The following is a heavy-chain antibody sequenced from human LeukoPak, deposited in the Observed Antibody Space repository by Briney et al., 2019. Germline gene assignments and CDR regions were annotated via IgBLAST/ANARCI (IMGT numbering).Heavy chain of an antibody. J-gene: IGHJ4*02. D-gene: IGHD2-21*01. Sequence: GRSLRPSCAAAGFTFSIAWMSWVRQPRGKGLGWVVGIKSKSDGVTTEYAAPVKGRFSISRDDTKNTLYLQKDSLKAEDTAVYFCTTDVVETSVFDCWGQGTLVTVSS. CDR3: TTDVVETSVFDC. CDR1: GFTFSIAW. CDR2: IKSKSDGVTT. V-gene: IGHV3-15*01.